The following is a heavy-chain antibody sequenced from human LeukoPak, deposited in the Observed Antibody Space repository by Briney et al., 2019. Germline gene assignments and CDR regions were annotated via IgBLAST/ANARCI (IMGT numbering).Heavy chain of an antibody. D-gene: IGHD2-2*01. CDR1: GFTFSSYA. Sequence: LPGGSLRLSCAASGFTFSSYAMSWVRQAPGKGLEWASTITDGAISTYYADSVKGRFTISRDNSKNTLFLQMNSLRGEDTAVYYCAKDRLGYCSTTNCPQGFDSWGQGTLVTVSS. J-gene: IGHJ4*02. V-gene: IGHV3-23*01. CDR2: ITDGAIST. CDR3: AKDRLGYCSTTNCPQGFDS.